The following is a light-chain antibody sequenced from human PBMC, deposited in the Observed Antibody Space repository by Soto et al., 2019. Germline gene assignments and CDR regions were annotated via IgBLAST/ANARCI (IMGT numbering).Light chain of an antibody. CDR1: QSVRSSY. CDR3: QQFQSSLRT. CDR2: AAS. Sequence: EIVLTQSPDTLSLSPGESATLSCRASQSVRSSYLAWYQQTPGQTPRLLIYAASSRATGIPDRFSGSGSGTDFSLTISRLEAEDFAVYYCQQFQSSLRTFGQGTQVEV. J-gene: IGKJ1*01. V-gene: IGKV3-20*01.